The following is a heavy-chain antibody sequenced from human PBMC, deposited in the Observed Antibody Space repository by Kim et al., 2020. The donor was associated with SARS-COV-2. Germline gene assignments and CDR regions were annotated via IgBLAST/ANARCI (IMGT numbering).Heavy chain of an antibody. CDR1: GFTFSSYD. CDR3: ARVWRGNGMDV. V-gene: IGHV3-13*04. J-gene: IGHJ6*02. CDR2: IGTAGDT. D-gene: IGHD3-3*01. Sequence: GGSLRLSCVASGFTFSSYDMHWVRQATGKGLEWVSAIGTAGDTYYPGSVKGRFTISRENAKNSLYLQMNSLRAGDTAVYYCARVWRGNGMDVWGQGTTVTVSS.